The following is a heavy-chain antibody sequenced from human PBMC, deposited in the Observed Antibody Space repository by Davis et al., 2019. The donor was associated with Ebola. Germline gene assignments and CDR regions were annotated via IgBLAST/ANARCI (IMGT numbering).Heavy chain of an antibody. CDR3: ARERGFGGNPRLNGNWFDP. D-gene: IGHD4-23*01. CDR2: INTNTGSP. Sequence: AASVKVSCKASGYIFTSYSLNWVRQAPGQGLEWMGWINTNTGSPTYAQGFTGRFVLSLDTSVNTSFLQITSLKSDDTAVYYCARERGFGGNPRLNGNWFDPWGQGTLVTVSS. J-gene: IGHJ5*02. V-gene: IGHV7-4-1*02. CDR1: GYIFTSYS.